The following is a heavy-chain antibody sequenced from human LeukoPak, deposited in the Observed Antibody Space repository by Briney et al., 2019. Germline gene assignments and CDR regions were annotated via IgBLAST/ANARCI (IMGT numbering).Heavy chain of an antibody. CDR1: GYTFTSYG. J-gene: IGHJ3*02. V-gene: IGHV1-18*01. Sequence: ASVKVSCKASGYTFTSYGISWVRQAAGQGLEWMGWISAYNGNTNYAQKLQGRVTMTTDTSTSTAYMELRSLRSDDTAVYYCASRPYYYDSSGYPMRAPAFDIWGQGTMVTVSS. CDR2: ISAYNGNT. D-gene: IGHD3-22*01. CDR3: ASRPYYYDSSGYPMRAPAFDI.